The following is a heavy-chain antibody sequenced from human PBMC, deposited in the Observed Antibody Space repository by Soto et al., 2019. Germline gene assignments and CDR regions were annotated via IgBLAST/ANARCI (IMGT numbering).Heavy chain of an antibody. V-gene: IGHV1-3*01. D-gene: IGHD3-10*01. Sequence: ASVKVSCKASGYTFTSYAMHWVRQAPGQRLEWMGWINAGNGNTKYSQKFQGRVTITRDTSASTAYMELSSLRSEDTAVYYCARALWVRGVIRYYYDMDVWRHGTTITVSS. CDR2: INAGNGNT. J-gene: IGHJ6*02. CDR3: ARALWVRGVIRYYYDMDV. CDR1: GYTFTSYA.